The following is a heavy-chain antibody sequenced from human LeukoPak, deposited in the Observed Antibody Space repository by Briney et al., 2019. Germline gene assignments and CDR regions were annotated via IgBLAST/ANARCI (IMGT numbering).Heavy chain of an antibody. CDR2: IYYSGST. J-gene: IGHJ4*02. Sequence: SETLSLTCTVSGGSISSYYWSWIRQPPGKGLEWIGYIYYSGSTNYNPSLKSRVTISVDTSKNQFSLKLSSVTAADTAVYYCARTSEEIDYGDLWGQGTLVTVSS. CDR1: GGSISSYY. D-gene: IGHD2-21*01. V-gene: IGHV4-59*01. CDR3: ARTSEEIDYGDL.